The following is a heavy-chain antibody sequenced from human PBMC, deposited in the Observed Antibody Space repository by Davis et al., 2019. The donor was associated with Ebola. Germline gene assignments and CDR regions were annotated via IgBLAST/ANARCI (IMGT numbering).Heavy chain of an antibody. Sequence: SVKVSCKASGGTFSDYGISWVRQAPGQGLEWMGHITPIFGTADYAQKFQGRVTITADESTGTAYMELTSLTSEDTAVYYCARVASGYDWLSDHWGQGTLVTVSS. V-gene: IGHV1-69*13. CDR2: ITPIFGTA. CDR1: GGTFSDYG. CDR3: ARVASGYDWLSDH. D-gene: IGHD5-12*01. J-gene: IGHJ4*02.